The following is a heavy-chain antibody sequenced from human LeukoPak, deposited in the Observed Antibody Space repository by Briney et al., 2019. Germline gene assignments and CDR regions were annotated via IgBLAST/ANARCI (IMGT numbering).Heavy chain of an antibody. CDR2: INSDGSST. J-gene: IGHJ4*02. CDR3: ARATGSYYSLGY. CDR1: GFTFSSYW. D-gene: IGHD1-26*01. Sequence: PGGSLRLSCAASGFTFSSYWMHWVRPAPGKGLVWVSRINSDGSSTSYADSVKGRFTVSRDNAKNTLYLQMNSLRAEDTAVYYCARATGSYYSLGYWGQGTLVTVSS. V-gene: IGHV3-74*01.